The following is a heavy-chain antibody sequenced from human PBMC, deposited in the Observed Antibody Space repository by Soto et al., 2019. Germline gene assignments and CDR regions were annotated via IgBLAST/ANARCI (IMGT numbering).Heavy chain of an antibody. CDR1: DFTFSDYT. V-gene: IGHV3-21*01. CDR3: ARGSAHIQLEAFDC. CDR2: ISSNSYHI. D-gene: IGHD1-1*01. J-gene: IGHJ4*02. Sequence: EVQLVESGGGLVKPGESLRLSCVVSDFTFSDYTMHWVRQAPGKGLEWVSAISSNSYHIYYADSVKGRFTTSRDNARKSLYLQMNSLRADDTAVYYFARGSAHIQLEAFDCWGQGTLVTVSS.